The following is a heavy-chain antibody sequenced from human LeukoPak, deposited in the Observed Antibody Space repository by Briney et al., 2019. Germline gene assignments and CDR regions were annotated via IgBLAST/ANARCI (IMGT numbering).Heavy chain of an antibody. J-gene: IGHJ4*01. D-gene: IGHD1-1*01. CDR2: INPYTGGT. CDR3: ARAATTGVFYFDF. V-gene: IGHV1-2*02. CDR1: AYXFTAYS. Sequence: ASVKVPCKASAYXFTAYSIHWMRQAPGQGLEWMGYINPYTGGTDYAQKFQGRVTMASDTSITTAYMDLSRLRSDDTAVYFCARAATTGVFYFDFWGQGTLVTVSS.